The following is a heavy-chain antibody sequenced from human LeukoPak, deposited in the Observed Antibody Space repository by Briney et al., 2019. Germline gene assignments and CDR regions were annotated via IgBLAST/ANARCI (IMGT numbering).Heavy chain of an antibody. CDR3: ARDRDGSGSYDDY. CDR1: GGSISSYY. CDR2: IYYSGST. Sequence: SETLSLTCTVSGGSISSYYWSWIRQPPGKGLEWIGYIYYSGSTNYNPSLKSRVTISVDTSKNQFSLKLSSVTAADTAVYYCARDRDGSGSYDDYWGQGTLVTVSS. V-gene: IGHV4-59*01. J-gene: IGHJ4*02. D-gene: IGHD3-10*01.